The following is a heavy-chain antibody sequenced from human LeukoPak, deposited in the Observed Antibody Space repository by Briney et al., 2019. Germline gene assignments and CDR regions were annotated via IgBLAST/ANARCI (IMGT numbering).Heavy chain of an antibody. CDR1: GGSISSGGYY. Sequence: SETLSLTCTVSGGSISSGGYYWGWIRQPPGKGLEWIGSIYYSGSTYYNPSLKSRVTISVDTSKNQFSLKLSSVTAADTAVYYCARALWFGELLSTEAFDIWGQGTMVTVSS. CDR3: ARALWFGELLSTEAFDI. D-gene: IGHD3-10*01. CDR2: IYYSGST. V-gene: IGHV4-39*07. J-gene: IGHJ3*02.